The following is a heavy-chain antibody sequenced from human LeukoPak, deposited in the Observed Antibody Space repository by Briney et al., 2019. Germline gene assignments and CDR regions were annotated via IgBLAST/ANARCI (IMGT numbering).Heavy chain of an antibody. CDR2: ISYDGSNK. Sequence: GGSLRLSCAASGFTFSSYAMHWARQAPGKGLEWVAVISYDGSNKYYADSVKGRFTISRDNSKNTLYLQMNSPRAEDTAVYYCAREAYPYSSGWYSYYFDYWGQGTLVTVSS. J-gene: IGHJ4*02. D-gene: IGHD6-19*01. V-gene: IGHV3-30-3*01. CDR1: GFTFSSYA. CDR3: AREAYPYSSGWYSYYFDY.